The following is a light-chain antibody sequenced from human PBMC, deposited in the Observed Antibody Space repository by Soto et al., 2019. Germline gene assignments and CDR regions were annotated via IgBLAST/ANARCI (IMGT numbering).Light chain of an antibody. CDR1: RGISSN. Sequence: IVMTQSPATLSVSPGERATLSCRASRGISSNLAWYQQKPGQAPRLLIYDASTRATGIPARFSGSGSGTEFTLTISSLQSEDFAVYYCQQRSNWPPMYTFGQGTKLEIK. J-gene: IGKJ2*01. V-gene: IGKV3-15*01. CDR2: DAS. CDR3: QQRSNWPPMYT.